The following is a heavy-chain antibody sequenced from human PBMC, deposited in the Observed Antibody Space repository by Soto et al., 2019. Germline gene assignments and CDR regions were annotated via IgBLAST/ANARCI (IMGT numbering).Heavy chain of an antibody. Sequence: GASVKVSCKASGGTFSSYAISWVRQAPGQGLEWMGGIIPIFGTANYAQKFQGRVTITADESTSTAYMELSSLRSEDTAVYYCATDGELRRNSYYYYGMDVWGKGTTVTVSS. CDR2: IIPIFGTA. D-gene: IGHD1-26*01. V-gene: IGHV1-69*13. CDR3: ATDGELRRNSYYYYGMDV. J-gene: IGHJ6*04. CDR1: GGTFSSYA.